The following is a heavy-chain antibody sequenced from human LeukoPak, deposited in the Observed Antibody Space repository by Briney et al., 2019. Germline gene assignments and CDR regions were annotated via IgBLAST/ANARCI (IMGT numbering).Heavy chain of an antibody. CDR1: GFTFSSYT. V-gene: IGHV3-21*01. J-gene: IGHJ4*02. D-gene: IGHD3-10*01. Sequence: GGSLRLSCAASGFTFSSYTMNWVRQAPGKGLEWVSSISSSSNSIYYADSLKGRFTISRDNAENSLYLQMSSLRAEDTAVYYCARDRSPGNFDYWGQGTLVTVSS. CDR3: ARDRSPGNFDY. CDR2: ISSSSNSI.